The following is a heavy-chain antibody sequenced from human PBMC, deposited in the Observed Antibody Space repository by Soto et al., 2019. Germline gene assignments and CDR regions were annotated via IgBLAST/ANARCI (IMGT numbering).Heavy chain of an antibody. CDR1: GGSISSDDYY. V-gene: IGHV4-30-4*01. CDR2: IHSSGSI. Sequence: SETLSLTCTVSGGSISSDDYYWSWIRQAPGRGLEWIGYIHSSGSIYYNPSLKSRATMSIDTAGNQFSLKLTSVTAADTALYYCGKVLVGATGHTDSDSWGPGTLVTVSS. J-gene: IGHJ4*02. D-gene: IGHD2-15*01. CDR3: GKVLVGATGHTDSDS.